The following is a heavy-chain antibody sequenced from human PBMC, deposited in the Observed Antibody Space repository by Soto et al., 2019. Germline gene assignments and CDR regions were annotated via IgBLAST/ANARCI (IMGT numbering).Heavy chain of an antibody. CDR3: AKEADGNFDY. V-gene: IGHV3-23*01. CDR2: ISDNGHNT. J-gene: IGHJ4*02. CDR1: GFTFSSFA. Sequence: GGSLRLSCAASGFTFSSFAMSWVRQAPGKGLEWVSTISDNGHNTFYADSVEGRFTVSRDNSKNTLSLQINSLRAADTAIYYCAKEADGNFDYWGQGTLVTVSS. D-gene: IGHD6-13*01.